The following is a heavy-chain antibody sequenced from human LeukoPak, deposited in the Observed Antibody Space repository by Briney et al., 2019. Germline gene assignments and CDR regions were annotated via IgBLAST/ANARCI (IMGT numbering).Heavy chain of an antibody. CDR1: GGSFSVYY. J-gene: IGHJ4*02. CDR2: INHSGST. Sequence: SETLSLTCAVYGGSFSVYYWSWIRQPPGKGLEWIGEINHSGSTNYNPSLKSRVTISVDTSKNQFSLKLSSVTAADTAVYYCARGDSSSWYFDYWSQGTLVTVSS. CDR3: ARGDSSSWYFDY. D-gene: IGHD6-13*01. V-gene: IGHV4-34*01.